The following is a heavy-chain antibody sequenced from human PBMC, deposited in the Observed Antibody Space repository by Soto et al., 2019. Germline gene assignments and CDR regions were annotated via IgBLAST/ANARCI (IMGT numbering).Heavy chain of an antibody. CDR2: IYTSGST. CDR1: GGSISSYY. D-gene: IGHD1-26*01. Sequence: TLSLTCTVSGGSISSYYWSWIRQPAGKGLEWIGRIYTSGSTNYNPSLKSRVTMSVDTSKNQFSLKLSSVTAADTAVYYCARDPSGSYYGWFDPWGQGTLVTVSS. CDR3: ARDPSGSYYGWFDP. J-gene: IGHJ5*02. V-gene: IGHV4-4*07.